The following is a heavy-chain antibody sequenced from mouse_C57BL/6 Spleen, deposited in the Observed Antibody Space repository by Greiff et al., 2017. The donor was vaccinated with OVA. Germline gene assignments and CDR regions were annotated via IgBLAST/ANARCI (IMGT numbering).Heavy chain of an antibody. CDR1: GYTFTSYW. CDR3: ARKGYYAYY. CDR2: IDPSDSYT. V-gene: IGHV1-50*01. D-gene: IGHD2-3*01. J-gene: IGHJ2*01. Sequence: QVQLQQSGAELVKPGASVKLSCKASGYTFTSYWMQWVKQRPGQGLEWIGEIDPSDSYTNYNQKFKGKATLTVDTSSSTAYMQLSSLTSEDSAVYYCARKGYYAYYWGQGTTLTVSS.